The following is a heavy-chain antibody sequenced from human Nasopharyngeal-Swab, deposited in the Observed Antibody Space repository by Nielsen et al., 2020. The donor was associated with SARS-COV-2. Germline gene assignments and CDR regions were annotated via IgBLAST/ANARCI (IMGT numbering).Heavy chain of an antibody. J-gene: IGHJ6*02. CDR2: INPNSGGT. Sequence: WVRQAPRQGLEWVGRINPNSGGTNYAQKFQGRVTMTRDTSISTAYMELSRLRSDDTAVYYCARVGPSGYYYGMDVWGQGTTVTVSS. V-gene: IGHV1-2*06. D-gene: IGHD6-25*01. CDR3: ARVGPSGYYYGMDV.